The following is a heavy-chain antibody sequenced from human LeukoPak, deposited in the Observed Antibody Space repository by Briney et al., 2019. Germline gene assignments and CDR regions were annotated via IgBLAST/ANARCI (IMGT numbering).Heavy chain of an antibody. V-gene: IGHV3-74*01. J-gene: IGHJ6*02. CDR1: GFTFSSYW. CDR2: INTDGSST. Sequence: GGSLRLSCAASGFTFSSYWMHWVRQAPGKGLVWVSRINTDGSSTSYADSVKGRFTISRDNAKNTLYLQMNSLRAEDTAVYYCAREYPRTGYYYYGMDVWGQGTTVTVSS. CDR3: AREYPRTGYYYYGMDV.